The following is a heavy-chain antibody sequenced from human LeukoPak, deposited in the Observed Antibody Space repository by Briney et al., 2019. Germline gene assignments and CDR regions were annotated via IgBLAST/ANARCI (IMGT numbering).Heavy chain of an antibody. D-gene: IGHD1-26*01. CDR3: ARARVGATYY. CDR2: IYYSGST. V-gene: IGHV4-39*07. Sequence: SETLSLTCTVSGGSISSSSYYWGWIRQPPGKGLEWIGSIYYSGSTYYNPSLKSRVTISVDTSKNQFSLKLSSVTAADTAVYYCARARVGATYYWGQGTLVTVSS. CDR1: GGSISSSSYY. J-gene: IGHJ4*02.